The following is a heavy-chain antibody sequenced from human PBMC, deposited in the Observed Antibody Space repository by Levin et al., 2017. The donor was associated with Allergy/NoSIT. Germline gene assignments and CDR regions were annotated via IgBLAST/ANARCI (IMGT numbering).Heavy chain of an antibody. CDR3: VREGGGSLGSTLDY. Sequence: GGSLRLSCAASGFTFSDYAMHWVRQAPGKGLEWVTFTSYDGRGKFDADFVKGRFTISRDNSKNTLYLQMNSLRPEDTAVYYCVREGGGSLGSTLDYWGQGTLVTVSS. J-gene: IGHJ4*02. CDR2: TSYDGRGK. CDR1: GFTFSDYA. V-gene: IGHV3-30*04. D-gene: IGHD2-15*01.